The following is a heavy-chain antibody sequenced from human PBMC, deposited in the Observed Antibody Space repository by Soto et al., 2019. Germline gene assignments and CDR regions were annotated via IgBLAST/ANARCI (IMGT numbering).Heavy chain of an antibody. CDR2: IFYSGNT. J-gene: IGHJ3*02. CDR3: ARDRSYSTSRYDAFDI. CDR1: GGSISSYY. V-gene: IGHV4-59*01. Sequence: QVQLHESGPGLVKPSETLSLTCTVSGGSISSYYWSWIRQPRGRGLEWIGYIFYSGNTDYNPSLKSRVTISLDTSKNQFSLRLSSVTAADTAVYYCARDRSYSTSRYDAFDIWGQGTMVTVSS. D-gene: IGHD6-6*01.